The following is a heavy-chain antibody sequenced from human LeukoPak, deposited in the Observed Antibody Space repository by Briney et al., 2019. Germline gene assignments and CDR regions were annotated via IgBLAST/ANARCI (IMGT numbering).Heavy chain of an antibody. CDR3: ARGLHRIAVAGTGSFPFDY. J-gene: IGHJ4*02. CDR1: EFTFSSYG. Sequence: GGSLRLSCAASEFTFSSYGMHWVRQAPGKGLEWVAFIRYDGSNKYYADSVQGRFTISRDNSKNTLYLQMNSLRAEDTAIYYCARGLHRIAVAGTGSFPFDYWGQGTLVTVSS. V-gene: IGHV3-30*02. CDR2: IRYDGSNK. D-gene: IGHD6-19*01.